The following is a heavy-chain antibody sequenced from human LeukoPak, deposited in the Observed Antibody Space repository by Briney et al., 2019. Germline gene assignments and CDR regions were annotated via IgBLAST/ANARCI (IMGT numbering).Heavy chain of an antibody. CDR1: GYTFTNYG. CDR2: ISAYNGNT. CDR3: ARGLWDDRPKYNWFDP. J-gene: IGHJ5*02. D-gene: IGHD3-16*01. Sequence: ASVKVSYKASGYTFTNYGINWVRQAPGQGLEWMGWISAYNGNTNYAQKLQGRVTMTTDTSTSTAYMELRSLRSDDTAVYYCARGLWDDRPKYNWFDPWGQGTLVTVSS. V-gene: IGHV1-18*01.